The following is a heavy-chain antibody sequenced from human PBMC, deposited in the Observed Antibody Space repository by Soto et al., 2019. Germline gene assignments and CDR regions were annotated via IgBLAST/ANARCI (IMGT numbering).Heavy chain of an antibody. CDR3: AHSTAYGSGSYTPYHFDY. V-gene: IGHV2-5*02. CDR2: IYWDDDK. Sequence: SGPTLVKPTQTLTLTCTFSGFSLSTSGVGVGWIRQPPGKALEWLALIYWDDDKRYSPSLKSRLTITKDTSKNQVVLTMTNMDPVDTATYYCAHSTAYGSGSYTPYHFDYWGQGTLVTVSS. CDR1: GFSLSTSGVG. J-gene: IGHJ4*02. D-gene: IGHD3-10*01.